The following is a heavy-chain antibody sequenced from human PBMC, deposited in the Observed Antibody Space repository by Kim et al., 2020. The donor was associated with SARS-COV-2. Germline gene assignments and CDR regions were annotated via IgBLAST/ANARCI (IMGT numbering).Heavy chain of an antibody. V-gene: IGHV4-59*13. J-gene: IGHJ6*02. CDR2: IYYSGST. CDR3: ARVPVYYYGSGSYYNTQYYYYGMDV. Sequence: SETLSLTCTVSGGSISSYYWSWIRQPPGKGLEWIGYIYYSGSTNYNPSLKSRVTISVDTSKNQFSLKLSSVTAADTAVYYCARVPVYYYGSGSYYNTQYYYYGMDVWGQGTTVTVSS. D-gene: IGHD3-10*01. CDR1: GGSISSYY.